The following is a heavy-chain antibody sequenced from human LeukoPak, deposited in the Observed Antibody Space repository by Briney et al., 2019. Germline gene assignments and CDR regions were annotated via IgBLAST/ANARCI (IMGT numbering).Heavy chain of an antibody. CDR3: ARVPGYYDSSGYRGGDVTFDI. D-gene: IGHD3-22*01. CDR2: ISSSGSTI. J-gene: IGHJ3*02. CDR1: GFTFSDYY. Sequence: GGSLRLSCAASGFTFSDYYMSWIRQAPGKGLEWVSYISSSGSTIYYADSVKGRFTISRDNAKNPLYLQMNSLRAEDTAVYYCARVPGYYDSSGYRGGDVTFDIWGQGTMVTVSS. V-gene: IGHV3-11*04.